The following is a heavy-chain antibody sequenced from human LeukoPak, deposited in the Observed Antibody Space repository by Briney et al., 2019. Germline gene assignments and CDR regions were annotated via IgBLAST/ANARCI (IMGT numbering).Heavy chain of an antibody. J-gene: IGHJ4*02. V-gene: IGHV3-7*01. CDR3: AIWTSGNY. CDR1: QFTFNGSW. CDR2: MDPTGSQK. Sequence: PGGSLRLSCADSQFTFNGSWMNWVRQAPGKGLEWVANMDPTGSQKRYVDSVKGRCTISKDNPGASLYLDMHSLIAEDTAIYYCAIWTSGNYWGQGTLVTVSS. D-gene: IGHD1-1*01.